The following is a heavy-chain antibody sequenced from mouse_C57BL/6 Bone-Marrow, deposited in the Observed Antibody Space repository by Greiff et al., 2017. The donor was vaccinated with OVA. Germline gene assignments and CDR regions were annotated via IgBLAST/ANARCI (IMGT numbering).Heavy chain of an antibody. Sequence: DVKLVESGGGLVKPGGSLKLSCAASGFTFSSYAMSWVRQTPDKRLEWVATISDGGSYTYYPDNVKGRFTISRDNAKNNLYLQMSHLKSEDTAMYYCARGGYLPYAMDYWGQGTSVTVSS. V-gene: IGHV5-4*03. CDR3: ARGGYLPYAMDY. J-gene: IGHJ4*01. CDR2: ISDGGSYT. D-gene: IGHD5-1*01. CDR1: GFTFSSYA.